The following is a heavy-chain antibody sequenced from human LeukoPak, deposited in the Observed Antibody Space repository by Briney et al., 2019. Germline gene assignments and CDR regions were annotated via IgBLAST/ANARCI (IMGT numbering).Heavy chain of an antibody. V-gene: IGHV3-30-3*01. CDR2: ISYDGNIK. Sequence: GGSLRLSCAASGFTFSSYTMHWVRQAPGKGLEWVTVISYDGNIKYYVDSVKGRLTISRDNSKNTLYLRMNSLRAEDTALYYCARGDYVLDYWGQGTLVTVSS. D-gene: IGHD3-16*01. CDR3: ARGDYVLDY. CDR1: GFTFSSYT. J-gene: IGHJ4*02.